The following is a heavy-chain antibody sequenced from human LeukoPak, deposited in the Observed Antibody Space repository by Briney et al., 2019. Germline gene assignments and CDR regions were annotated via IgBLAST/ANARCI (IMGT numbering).Heavy chain of an antibody. D-gene: IGHD1-26*01. V-gene: IGHV1-18*01. CDR1: GYTFTSYG. CDR3: ARDPRVTGGELVDY. Sequence: ASVKVSCKASGYTFTSYGISWVRQAPGQGLEWMGWISAYNGNTNYAQKLQGRVTMTTDTSTSTAYMELRSLRSDDTAVYYCARDPRVTGGELVDYWDQGTLVTVSS. J-gene: IGHJ4*02. CDR2: ISAYNGNT.